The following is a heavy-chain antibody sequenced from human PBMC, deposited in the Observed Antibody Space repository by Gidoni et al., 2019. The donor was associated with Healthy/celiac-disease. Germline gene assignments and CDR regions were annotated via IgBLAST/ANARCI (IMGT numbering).Heavy chain of an antibody. D-gene: IGHD5-18*01. CDR2: ISVSGVST. Sequence: EVQMLETGGGLVQPGGSLSRSCAATGFNFRSYAMSWVRQAPGKGLEWVSAISVSGVSTYYADSVKGRFTISRYNSKNSLYLQMNSLRSEDTAVYYCAKQIVDTDYGMDVWGQGTTVTVSS. V-gene: IGHV3-23*01. CDR3: AKQIVDTDYGMDV. J-gene: IGHJ6*02. CDR1: GFNFRSYA.